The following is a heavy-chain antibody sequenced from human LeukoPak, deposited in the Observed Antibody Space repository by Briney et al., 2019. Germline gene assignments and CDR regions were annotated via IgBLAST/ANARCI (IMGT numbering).Heavy chain of an antibody. CDR2: IVVGSGNT. J-gene: IGHJ5*01. CDR1: GFTFISSV. Sequence: SVRVSCKASGFTFISSVVQWARQARGQRPEWIGWIVVGSGNTNYAKEFQERVTITRDMSTSTAYMELSSLSSEDTAVYYCAAENRGTWFDSWGQGTLVTVSS. V-gene: IGHV1-58*01. CDR3: AAENRGTWFDS.